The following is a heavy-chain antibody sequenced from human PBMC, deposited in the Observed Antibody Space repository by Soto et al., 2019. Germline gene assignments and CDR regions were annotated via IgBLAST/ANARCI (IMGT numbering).Heavy chain of an antibody. Sequence: PSETLSLTCTVSGGSISSGGYYWSWIRQHPGKGLEWIGYIYYSGSTYYNPSLKSRVTISVDTSKNQFSLKLSSVTAADTAVYYCARDQAYPYYGMDVWGQGTTVTVSS. CDR1: GGSISSGGYY. V-gene: IGHV4-31*03. J-gene: IGHJ6*02. CDR3: ARDQAYPYYGMDV. CDR2: IYYSGST.